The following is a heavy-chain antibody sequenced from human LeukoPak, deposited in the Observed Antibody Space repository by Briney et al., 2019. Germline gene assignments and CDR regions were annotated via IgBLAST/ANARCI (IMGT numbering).Heavy chain of an antibody. CDR2: IPHDGSNK. Sequence: PGRSLRLSCAASGFTFSSYGMHWVRQAPGKGLEWVAVIPHDGSNKYYAGSVKGRFTISRDNSKNTLYLQLNSLRAEDTAVYYCAREVELIVVVITASPSYYGMDVWGQGTTVTVSS. CDR1: GFTFSSYG. V-gene: IGHV3-30*03. J-gene: IGHJ6*02. CDR3: AREVELIVVVITASPSYYGMDV. D-gene: IGHD2-15*01.